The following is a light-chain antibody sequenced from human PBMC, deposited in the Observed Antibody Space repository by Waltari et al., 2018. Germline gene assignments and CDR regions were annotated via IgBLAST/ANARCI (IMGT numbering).Light chain of an antibody. Sequence: QSVLTQPPSMSGAPGQKVTIPCTGGSSNFGAGYDVHWYQQVPGIAPKLLIFGNTNRASGVPGRFSGSRSGTSASLAIAGLQSEDEAVYYCQSYDSSLSASVFGGGTKVTVL. J-gene: IGLJ3*02. CDR3: QSYDSSLSASV. V-gene: IGLV1-40*01. CDR2: GNT. CDR1: SSNFGAGYD.